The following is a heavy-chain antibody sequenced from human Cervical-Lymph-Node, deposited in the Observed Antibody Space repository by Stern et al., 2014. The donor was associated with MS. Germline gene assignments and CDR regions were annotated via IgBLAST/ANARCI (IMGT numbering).Heavy chain of an antibody. CDR2: INQSGTT. CDR1: GGSLSGYY. D-gene: IGHD3-3*01. CDR3: ARVPLKWDGFDY. J-gene: IGHJ4*02. Sequence: QVQLQQWGAGLLKPSETLSLTCAVYGGSLSGYYWTWIRQPPGKGLEWIGEINQSGTTNYRPSLKSRLILSLDTSKNQLSLALISVTAADTAIYYCARVPLKWDGFDYWGQGTLVTVSS. V-gene: IGHV4-34*01.